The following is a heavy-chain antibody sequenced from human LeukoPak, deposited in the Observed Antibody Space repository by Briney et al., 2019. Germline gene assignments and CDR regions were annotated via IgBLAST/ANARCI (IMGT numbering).Heavy chain of an antibody. Sequence: GGSLRLSCAGSGVTFSRYNMNWFRQAPGKGLGRVSSISSSSSYIFYADSVKGRFTISRDNAKNSLYLQMNSLRAEDTAVYYCATYSGPDKWDASDMWGQGTLVTVSS. V-gene: IGHV3-21*01. D-gene: IGHD1-26*01. CDR2: ISSSSSYI. CDR3: ATYSGPDKWDASDM. J-gene: IGHJ3*02. CDR1: GVTFSRYN.